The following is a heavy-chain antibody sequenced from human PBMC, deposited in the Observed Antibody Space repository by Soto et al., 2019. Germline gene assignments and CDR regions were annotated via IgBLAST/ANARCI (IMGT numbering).Heavy chain of an antibody. V-gene: IGHV4-34*01. CDR2: INHSGCT. CDR3: ASPDPDSSGYS. CDR1: GGSFSGYY. Sequence: SETLSLTCAVYGGSFSGYYWSWIRQPPGKGLEWIGEINHSGCTNYNPSLKSRVTISVDTSKNQFSLKLSSVTAADTAVYYCASPDPDSSGYSWGQGTLVTVSS. J-gene: IGHJ5*02. D-gene: IGHD3-22*01.